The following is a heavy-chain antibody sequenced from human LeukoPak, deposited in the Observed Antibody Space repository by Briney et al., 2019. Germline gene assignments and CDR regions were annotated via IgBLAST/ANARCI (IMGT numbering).Heavy chain of an antibody. V-gene: IGHV1-2*06. CDR1: GYTFTGYY. J-gene: IGHJ4*02. D-gene: IGHD6-6*01. CDR3: ARDSSSSEYYFDY. CDR2: INPNSGGT. Sequence: ASVTVSCTASGYTFTGYYMHWVRQAPGQGLEWMGRINPNSGGTNYAQKFQGRVTMTRDTSISTAYMELSRLRSDDTAVYYCARDSSSSEYYFDYWGQGTLVTVSS.